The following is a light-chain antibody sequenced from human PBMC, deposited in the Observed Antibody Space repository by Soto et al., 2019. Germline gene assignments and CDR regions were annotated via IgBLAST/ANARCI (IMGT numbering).Light chain of an antibody. CDR3: QQYDTSLPYT. Sequence: EIVLTQSPGTLSLSPGDRANLSCEASQSVNNNYLAWYQHKPGQAPRLLIYGASSRATGIPDRFSGSGSGTDFTLTIRRLEPEDFAVYYCQQYDTSLPYTFGGGTKVDIK. J-gene: IGKJ4*01. V-gene: IGKV3-20*01. CDR2: GAS. CDR1: QSVNNNY.